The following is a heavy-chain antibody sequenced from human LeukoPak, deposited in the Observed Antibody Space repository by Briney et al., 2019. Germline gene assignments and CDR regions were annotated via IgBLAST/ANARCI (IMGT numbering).Heavy chain of an antibody. Sequence: GGSLRLSCGASGFTFRSYWMSWVRQAPGKGLEWVANIKQDGSEKYYVDSVKGRFTISRDNAKNSLYLQMNSLRAEDTAVYYCARDAYRDRYFDYWGRGTLVTVSS. D-gene: IGHD4-11*01. CDR3: ARDAYRDRYFDY. V-gene: IGHV3-7*01. J-gene: IGHJ4*02. CDR2: IKQDGSEK. CDR1: GFTFRSYW.